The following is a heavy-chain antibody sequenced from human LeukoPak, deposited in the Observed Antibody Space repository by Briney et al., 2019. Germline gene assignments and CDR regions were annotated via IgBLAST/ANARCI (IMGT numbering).Heavy chain of an antibody. CDR3: AKDSVWFGDLLN. V-gene: IGHV3-48*03. J-gene: IGHJ4*02. CDR1: GFSFSGFV. CDR2: IGTSVNAI. Sequence: GGSLRLSCAASGFSFSGFVMNWVRQAPGKGLEWIAHIGTSVNAIYYADSVKGRSTISRDNARDSLSLQMDSLRVEDTAVYYCAKDSVWFGDLLNWGQGALVIVSS. D-gene: IGHD3-10*01.